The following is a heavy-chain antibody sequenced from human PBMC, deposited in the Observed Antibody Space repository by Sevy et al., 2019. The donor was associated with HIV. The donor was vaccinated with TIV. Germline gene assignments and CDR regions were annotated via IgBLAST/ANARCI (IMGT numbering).Heavy chain of an antibody. CDR1: GFTFTGST. CDR3: TRPDTSNCVADCNDFFDY. J-gene: IGHJ4*02. Sequence: GGSLRLSCVASGFTFTGSTIHWVRQASGKGLEWVGRIRSRANIYATTYGASVKGRFTISRDDSKNTAYLQMNSLRTEDTAVYYCTRPDTSNCVADCNDFFDYWGQGTLVTVSS. D-gene: IGHD2-21*01. CDR2: IRSRANIYAT. V-gene: IGHV3-73*01.